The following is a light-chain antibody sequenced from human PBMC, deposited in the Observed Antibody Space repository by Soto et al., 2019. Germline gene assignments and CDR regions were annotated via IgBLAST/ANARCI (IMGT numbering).Light chain of an antibody. J-gene: IGLJ1*01. CDR2: EVN. Sequence: QSALTQSASVSGSPGQSITISCTGTSSDVAFYNHVSWYQQHPGKAPKLLIYEVNNRPSGVSHRFSGSKSGNTASLTISGLQAEDEADYYCSSFASTHTYVFGTGTKLTVL. CDR3: SSFASTHTYV. V-gene: IGLV2-14*01. CDR1: SSDVAFYNH.